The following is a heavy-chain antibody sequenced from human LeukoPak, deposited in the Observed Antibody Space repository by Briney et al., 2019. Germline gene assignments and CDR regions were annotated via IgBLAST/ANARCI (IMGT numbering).Heavy chain of an antibody. CDR2: IIPILGIA. D-gene: IGHD3-10*01. CDR1: GGTFSSYA. Sequence: SVTVSCKASGGTFSSYAISWVRQAPGQGLEWMGRIIPILGIANYAQKFQGRVTITADKSTSTAYMELSSLRSEDTAVYYCASQGITMVRGVYYYGMDVWGQGTTVTVSS. V-gene: IGHV1-69*04. CDR3: ASQGITMVRGVYYYGMDV. J-gene: IGHJ6*02.